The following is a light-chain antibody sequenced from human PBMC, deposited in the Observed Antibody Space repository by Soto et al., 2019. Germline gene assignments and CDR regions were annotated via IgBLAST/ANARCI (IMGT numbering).Light chain of an antibody. CDR3: PSYTSTSTPYV. V-gene: IGLV2-14*01. CDR1: SSDVGAYTY. Sequence: QSVLTQPASVSGSPGQSITISCAGTSSDVGAYTYVSWYQQHPGKAPKLMIYDVSNRPSGVSNRFSGSKSGNTASLTISGLQAEDEADYYCPSYTSTSTPYVFGGGTKLTVL. CDR2: DVS. J-gene: IGLJ1*01.